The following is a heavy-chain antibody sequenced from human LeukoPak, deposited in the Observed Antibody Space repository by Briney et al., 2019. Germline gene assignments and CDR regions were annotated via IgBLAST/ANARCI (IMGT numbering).Heavy chain of an antibody. Sequence: GGSLRLSCAASGFTFSSYAMSWVRQAPGKGLEWVSAISSSGGSTYNADSVKGRFTISRDNSKNTLYLQMNSLRAEDTAVYYCAKDFGGDSSGYFDYWGQGTLVTVSS. J-gene: IGHJ4*02. CDR2: ISSSGGST. D-gene: IGHD3-22*01. V-gene: IGHV3-23*01. CDR3: AKDFGGDSSGYFDY. CDR1: GFTFSSYA.